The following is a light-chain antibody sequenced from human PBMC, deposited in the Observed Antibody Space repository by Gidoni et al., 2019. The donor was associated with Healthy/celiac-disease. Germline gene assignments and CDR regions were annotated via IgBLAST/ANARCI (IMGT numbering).Light chain of an antibody. CDR3: CSYAGSSRV. Sequence: QSALTQPASVSGSPGQSITISCTGTSSDVGSYNLVSWYQQHPGKAPKFMIYEVSKRPSGVSNRFSGSKSGNTASLTISGLQAEDEADYYCCSYAGSSRVFGGGTKLTVL. CDR1: SSDVGSYNL. J-gene: IGLJ2*01. CDR2: EVS. V-gene: IGLV2-23*02.